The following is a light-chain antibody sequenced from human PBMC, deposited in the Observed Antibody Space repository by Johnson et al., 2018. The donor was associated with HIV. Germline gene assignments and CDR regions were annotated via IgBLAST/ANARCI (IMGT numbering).Light chain of an antibody. CDR2: DNN. CDR1: SYNIGNNY. CDR3: GTWDSSLMAGEGYV. J-gene: IGLJ1*01. Sequence: QSVLTQPPSVSAAPGQKVTISCSGSSYNIGNNYVSWYQQLPGTAPKLLIYDNNKRPSGIPDRFSGSKSGPSATLGITGLQTGDEADYYCGTWDSSLMAGEGYVFGTGTKVTVL. V-gene: IGLV1-51*01.